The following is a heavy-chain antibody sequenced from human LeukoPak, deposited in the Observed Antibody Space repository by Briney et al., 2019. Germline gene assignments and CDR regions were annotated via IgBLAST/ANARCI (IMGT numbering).Heavy chain of an antibody. Sequence: GASVKVSCKASGYTFTGYYMHWVRQAPGQGLEWMGWINPNSGGTNYAQKFQGRVTMTRDTSISTAYMELSRLRSEDMAVYYCARDRGVRGVITNWFDPWGQGTLVTVSS. V-gene: IGHV1-2*02. D-gene: IGHD3-10*01. CDR1: GYTFTGYY. CDR3: ARDRGVRGVITNWFDP. CDR2: INPNSGGT. J-gene: IGHJ5*02.